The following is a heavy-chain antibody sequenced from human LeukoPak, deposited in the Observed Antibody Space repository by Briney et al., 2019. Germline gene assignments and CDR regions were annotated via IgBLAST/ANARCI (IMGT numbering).Heavy chain of an antibody. CDR2: IYPGDSDT. D-gene: IGHD6-6*01. V-gene: IGHV5-51*01. J-gene: IGHJ3*02. Sequence: GESLKIPGKCSGYSFTPYWIAWVRHIPGKGLDWMGIIYPGDSDTRYSPSFQGQVTISSDKSSSAASLQRRSLKASETAIYYCASHIIAALPSYVFDIGGQGTMVTVSS. CDR1: GYSFTPYW. CDR3: ASHIIAALPSYVFDI.